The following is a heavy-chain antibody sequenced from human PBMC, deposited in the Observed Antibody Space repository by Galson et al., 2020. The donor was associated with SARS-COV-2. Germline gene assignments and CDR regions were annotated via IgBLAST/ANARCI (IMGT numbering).Heavy chain of an antibody. CDR1: GGSFSGYY. CDR2: INHSGST. Sequence: SEPLSITCAVYGGSFSGYYWSWIRQPPGKGLEWIGEINHSGSTNYNPSLKSRVTISVDTSKNQFSLKLSSVTAADTAVYYCARVSWVAWFEDSNAFDIWGQGTMVTVSS. J-gene: IGHJ3*02. CDR3: ARVSWVAWFEDSNAFDI. V-gene: IGHV4-34*01. D-gene: IGHD3-10*01.